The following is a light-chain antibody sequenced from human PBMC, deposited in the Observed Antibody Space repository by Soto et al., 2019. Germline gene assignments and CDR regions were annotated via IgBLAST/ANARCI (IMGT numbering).Light chain of an antibody. J-gene: IGLJ1*01. CDR2: EVS. Sequence: QSVLTQPASVSGSPGQSITISCTGTSSDVGGYNYVSWYQQQSGKAPKLMIHEVSTRPSGVSNRFSGSKSGNTASLTISGLQAEDEADYYCSSYTDSSNYGFGSGTKVTVL. CDR1: SSDVGGYNY. CDR3: SSYTDSSNYG. V-gene: IGLV2-14*01.